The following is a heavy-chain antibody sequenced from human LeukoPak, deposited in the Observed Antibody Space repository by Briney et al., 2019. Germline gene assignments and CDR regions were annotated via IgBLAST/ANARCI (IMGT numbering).Heavy chain of an antibody. D-gene: IGHD6-13*01. J-gene: IGHJ4*02. CDR2: IWDDGSSQ. CDR1: GFAFSRYG. V-gene: IGHV3-33*01. CDR3: VRGRGSSWYFDY. Sequence: PGGSLRLSCAASGFAFSRYGMHWVRQAPGKGLEWVAVIWDDGSSQKYADSVKGRFTISRDNSKNTLYLQMNRLRAEDTAVYYCVRGRGSSWYFDYWGQGTLVTVSS.